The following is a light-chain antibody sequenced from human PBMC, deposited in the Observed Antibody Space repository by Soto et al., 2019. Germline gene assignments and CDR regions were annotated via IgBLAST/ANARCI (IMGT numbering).Light chain of an antibody. Sequence: EIVLTQSPATLSVSPVERVTLSCMASQSVSSNLAWYQQKPGQAPRLLIYGASTRATGIPARFSGSGSGTEFTLTISSLQSEDFAVYYCQQYNNWHWTFGQGTKVDIK. V-gene: IGKV3-15*01. CDR2: GAS. CDR1: QSVSSN. J-gene: IGKJ1*01. CDR3: QQYNNWHWT.